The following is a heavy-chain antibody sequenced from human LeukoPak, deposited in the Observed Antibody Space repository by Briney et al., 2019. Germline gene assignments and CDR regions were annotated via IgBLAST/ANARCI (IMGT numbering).Heavy chain of an antibody. Sequence: SETLSLTCTVSGGSISSGGYYWSWIRQHPGKGLEWIGYIYYSGSTYYNPSLKSRVTISVDTSKNQFSLKLSSVTAADTAVYYCARARLGYCSSTSCYGFDYWGQGTLVTVSS. V-gene: IGHV4-31*03. CDR2: IYYSGST. CDR1: GGSISSGGYY. D-gene: IGHD2-2*01. J-gene: IGHJ4*02. CDR3: ARARLGYCSSTSCYGFDY.